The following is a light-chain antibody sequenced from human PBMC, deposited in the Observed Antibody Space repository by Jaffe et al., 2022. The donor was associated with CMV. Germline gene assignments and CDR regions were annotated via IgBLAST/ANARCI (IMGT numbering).Light chain of an antibody. CDR3: QHYNGHFF. CDR2: RAS. Sequence: DIQMTQSPSALSASVGDRVTITCRTSQSISTWLAWYQQKPGKPPKLLVYRASYLQPGVPTRFSGSGSGTEFTLTISGLQADDFATYYCQHYNGHFFFGPGTKVDLK. CDR1: QSISTW. V-gene: IGKV1-5*03. J-gene: IGKJ3*01.